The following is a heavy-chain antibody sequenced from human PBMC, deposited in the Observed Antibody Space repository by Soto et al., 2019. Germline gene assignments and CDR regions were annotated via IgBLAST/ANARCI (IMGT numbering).Heavy chain of an antibody. CDR1: GFSLNTGGVG. D-gene: IGHD6-19*01. V-gene: IGHV2-5*02. CDR2: IYWDDDK. CDR3: ARRRGGFGGGWTTPDFDY. Sequence: QITLKESGPTVVKHTQTLTLTCSLSGFSLNTGGVGVGWIRQPPGKALEWLAVIYWDDDKSWNPSLRDRLTINSDASDDQVVLTVTNMDPVDTGTYYCARRRGGFGGGWTTPDFDYWGQGTLVTVSS. J-gene: IGHJ4*02.